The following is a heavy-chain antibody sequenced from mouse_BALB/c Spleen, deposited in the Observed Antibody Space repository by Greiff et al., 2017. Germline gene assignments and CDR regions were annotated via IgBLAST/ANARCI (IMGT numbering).Heavy chain of an antibody. D-gene: IGHD1-1*01. CDR3: TRPFYYGSSYHWYFDV. CDR2: IYPGNSDT. V-gene: IGHV1-5*01. J-gene: IGHJ1*01. Sequence: EVKLQESGTVLARPGASVKMSCKASGYSFTSYWMHWVKQRPGQGLEWIGAIYPGNSDTSYNQKFKGKAKLTAVTSASTAYMELSSLTNEDSAVYYCTRPFYYGSSYHWYFDVWGAGTTVTVSS. CDR1: GYSFTSYW.